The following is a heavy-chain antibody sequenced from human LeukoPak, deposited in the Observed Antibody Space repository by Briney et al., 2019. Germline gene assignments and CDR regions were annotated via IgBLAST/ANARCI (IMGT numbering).Heavy chain of an antibody. J-gene: IGHJ4*02. Sequence: SETLSLTCTVSGGSISGGGYYWSWIRQHPGKGLEWIWYIYYSGSTYYNASLKSRVTISVYMSKNQFSLKLSSVTAADTAVYYCARGSTPADFDYWGQGTLVTVSS. D-gene: IGHD2-2*01. V-gene: IGHV4-31*03. CDR1: GGSISGGGYY. CDR3: ARGSTPADFDY. CDR2: IYYSGST.